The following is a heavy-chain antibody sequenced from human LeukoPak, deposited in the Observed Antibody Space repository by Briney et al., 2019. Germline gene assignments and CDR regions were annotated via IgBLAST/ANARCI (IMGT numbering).Heavy chain of an antibody. CDR3: ARATLYSRMFYFDY. D-gene: IGHD6-13*01. J-gene: IGHJ4*02. V-gene: IGHV4-34*01. Sequence: SETLSLTCAVYGGSFSGYYWSWIRQPPGKGLEWIGEINHSGSTNYNPSLKSRVTISVDTSKNQFSLKLSSVTAADTAVYYCARATLYSRMFYFDYWGQGTLVTVSS. CDR2: INHSGST. CDR1: GGSFSGYY.